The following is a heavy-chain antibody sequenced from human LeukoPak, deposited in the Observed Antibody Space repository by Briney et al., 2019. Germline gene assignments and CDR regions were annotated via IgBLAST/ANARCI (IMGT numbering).Heavy chain of an antibody. V-gene: IGHV4-38-2*02. CDR1: GYSISSGFY. CDR3: ARDLGSQQQLVGGAFDI. Sequence: SETLSLTCTVSGYSISSGFYWAWIRQPPGKGLEWIGSIYHSGRTHYNPSLKSRVTISVDTSKNQFSLKLSSVTAADTAVYYCARDLGSQQQLVGGAFDIWGKGTMVTVSS. J-gene: IGHJ3*02. D-gene: IGHD6-13*01. CDR2: IYHSGRT.